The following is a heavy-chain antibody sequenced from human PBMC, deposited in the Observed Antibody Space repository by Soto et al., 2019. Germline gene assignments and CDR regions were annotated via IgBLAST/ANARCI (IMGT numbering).Heavy chain of an antibody. D-gene: IGHD3-10*01. CDR2: ISSSSSYI. CDR1: GFTFSSYS. V-gene: IGHV3-21*01. J-gene: IGHJ6*02. Sequence: ETLSLSCAASGFTFSSYSMNWVRQAPGKGLEWVSSISSSSSYIYYADSVKGRFTISRDNAKNSLYLQMNSLRAEDTAVYYCARDSYYYGSGSYPYYYGMDVWGQGTTVTSP. CDR3: ARDSYYYGSGSYPYYYGMDV.